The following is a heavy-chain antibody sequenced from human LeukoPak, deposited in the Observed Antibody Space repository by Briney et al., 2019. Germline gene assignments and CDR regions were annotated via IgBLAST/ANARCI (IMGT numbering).Heavy chain of an antibody. CDR1: GYTLTELS. D-gene: IGHD2-2*01. Sequence: ASVKVSCKVSGYTLTELSMHWVRQAPGKGLEWMGGFDPEDGETIYAQKFQGRVTMTEDTSTDTAYMELSSLRSEDTAVYYCATWEDIVVVPAAEGAFDIWGQGTMVTVSS. V-gene: IGHV1-24*01. CDR3: ATWEDIVVVPAAEGAFDI. J-gene: IGHJ3*02. CDR2: FDPEDGET.